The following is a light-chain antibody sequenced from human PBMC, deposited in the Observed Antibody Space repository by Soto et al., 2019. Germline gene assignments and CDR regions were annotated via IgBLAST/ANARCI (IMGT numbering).Light chain of an antibody. Sequence: QSVLTQPPSASGSPGQSVTISCTGTSTDIGGYNFVSWYQQHPGKAPKLIIYEVTKRPSGVPDRFSGSKFGNTASLTVSGLQPEDEAEYYCSSYAGSNNFDVFGSGTKVTVL. CDR1: STDIGGYNF. V-gene: IGLV2-8*01. CDR3: SSYAGSNNFDV. CDR2: EVT. J-gene: IGLJ1*01.